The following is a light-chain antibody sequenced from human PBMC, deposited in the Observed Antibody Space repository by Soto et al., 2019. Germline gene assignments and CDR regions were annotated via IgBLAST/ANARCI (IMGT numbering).Light chain of an antibody. CDR1: QGISRS. Sequence: DIQMTQARSSVSASVGDRVSISCQASQGISRSLASYQQKPGKAPNPLIYAASSLQSGVPSRFSGSGFGTDFTLTISSLQPEDSAIYYCQQADTFPITFGQGTRLEIK. CDR2: AAS. CDR3: QQADTFPIT. J-gene: IGKJ5*01. V-gene: IGKV1D-12*01.